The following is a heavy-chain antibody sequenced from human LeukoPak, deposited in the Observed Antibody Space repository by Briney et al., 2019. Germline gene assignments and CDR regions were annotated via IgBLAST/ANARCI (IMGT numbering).Heavy chain of an antibody. CDR3: AKDPQWLRLGGRDYYYYMDV. D-gene: IGHD5-12*01. V-gene: IGHV3-30*02. CDR1: GFTFSSYG. CDR2: IRFDGSNK. Sequence: GGSQRLSCAASGFTFSSYGMYWVRQAPGKGLEWVAFIRFDGSNKYYANSVKGRFTISRDNSNNTLYLQMNSLRAEDTAVYYCAKDPQWLRLGGRDYYYYMDVWGKGTTVTVSS. J-gene: IGHJ6*03.